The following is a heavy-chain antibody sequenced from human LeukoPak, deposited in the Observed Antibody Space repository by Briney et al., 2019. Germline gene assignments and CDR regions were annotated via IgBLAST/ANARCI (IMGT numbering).Heavy chain of an antibody. CDR1: GFTFGDYA. CDR2: IRSKAYGGTT. CDR3: TRGRLRLGELSFLYFDY. D-gene: IGHD3-16*02. Sequence: GGSLRLSCTASGFTFGDYAMSWVRQAPGKGLEWVGFIRSKAYGGTTEYAASVKGRFTISRDDSKSIAYLQMNSLKTEDTAVYYCTRGRLRLGELSFLYFDYWGQGTLVTVSS. V-gene: IGHV3-49*04. J-gene: IGHJ4*02.